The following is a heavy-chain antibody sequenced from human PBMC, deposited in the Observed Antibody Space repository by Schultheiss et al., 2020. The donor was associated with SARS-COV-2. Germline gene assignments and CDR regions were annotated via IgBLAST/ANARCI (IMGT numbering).Heavy chain of an antibody. CDR1: GFTFSSYA. Sequence: GGSLRLSCAASGFTFSSYAMHWVRQAPGKGLEWVSGINWNGGSTGYADSVKGRFTISRDNAKNSLYLQMNSLRAEDTALYYCARATTVTVSFDYWGQGTLVTVSS. V-gene: IGHV3-20*04. CDR3: ARATTVTVSFDY. J-gene: IGHJ4*02. CDR2: INWNGGST. D-gene: IGHD4-17*01.